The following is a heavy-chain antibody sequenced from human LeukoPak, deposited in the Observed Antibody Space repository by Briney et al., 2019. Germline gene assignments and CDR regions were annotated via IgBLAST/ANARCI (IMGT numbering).Heavy chain of an antibody. CDR1: GGSFSGYY. CDR3: AESTDYYYYGMDV. V-gene: IGHV4-34*01. CDR2: INHSGST. D-gene: IGHD2-2*01. Sequence: SETLSLTCAVYGGSFSGYYWSWIRQPPGKGLEWIGEINHSGSTNYNPSLKSRVTIPVDTSENQFSLKLSSVTAADTAVYYCAESTDYYYYGMDVWGQGTTVTVSS. J-gene: IGHJ6*02.